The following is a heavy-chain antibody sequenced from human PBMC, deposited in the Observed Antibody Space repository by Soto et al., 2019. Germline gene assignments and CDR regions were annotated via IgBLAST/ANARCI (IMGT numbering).Heavy chain of an antibody. CDR2: IYWNDDT. V-gene: IGHV2-5*01. D-gene: IGHD3-10*01. Sequence: QITLKESGPTLVKPTQTLTLTCTFSGFSLTTSGVGVGWIRQPPGKALEWLALIYWNDDTRYSPSLKNRVTITTDTSKNQVVLTMTDMHPVYTATYYCARRLSVVPLAFDLWGQGTMVTVSS. CDR3: ARRLSVVPLAFDL. CDR1: GFSLTTSGVG. J-gene: IGHJ3*01.